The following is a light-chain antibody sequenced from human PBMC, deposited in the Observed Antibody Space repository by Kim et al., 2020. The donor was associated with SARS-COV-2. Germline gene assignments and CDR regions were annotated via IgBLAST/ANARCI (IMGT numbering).Light chain of an antibody. V-gene: IGLV3-9*01. CDR2: RDT. Sequence: SVALGRTATITCGASNIGSKSVRGYQQTPGQAPVMVIDRDTNRPSGIPEGFSGSTSGNTATLTISRAQAGDEADYYCQVWDSNTWVFGGGTRLTVL. CDR3: QVWDSNTWV. J-gene: IGLJ3*02. CDR1: NIGSKS.